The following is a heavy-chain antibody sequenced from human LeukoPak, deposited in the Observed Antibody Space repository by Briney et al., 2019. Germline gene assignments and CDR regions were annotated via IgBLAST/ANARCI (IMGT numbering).Heavy chain of an antibody. V-gene: IGHV3-11*05. J-gene: IGHJ3*02. CDR1: GFTFSDYY. CDR2: ISSSSGYT. CDR3: ARVRSSSWYQDAFDI. Sequence: GGSLRLSCAASGFTFSDYYMNWIRQAPGKGLDWVSSISSSSGYTNYADSVKGRFTISRDNAKNSLYLQMNILRAEDTAVYYCARVRSSSWYQDAFDIWGQGTMVTVSS. D-gene: IGHD6-13*01.